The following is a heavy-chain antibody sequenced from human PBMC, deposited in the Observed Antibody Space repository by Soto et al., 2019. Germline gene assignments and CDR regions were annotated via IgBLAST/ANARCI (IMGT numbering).Heavy chain of an antibody. J-gene: IGHJ4*02. V-gene: IGHV3-23*01. Sequence: PGGSLRLSCAASGFTFSSYAMSWVRQAPGKGLEWVSAISGSGGSTYYADSAKGRFTISRDNSKNTLYLQMNSLRAEDTAVYYCAKKSSSGWYSPHYFDYWGQGTLVTSPQ. CDR2: ISGSGGST. D-gene: IGHD6-19*01. CDR1: GFTFSSYA. CDR3: AKKSSSGWYSPHYFDY.